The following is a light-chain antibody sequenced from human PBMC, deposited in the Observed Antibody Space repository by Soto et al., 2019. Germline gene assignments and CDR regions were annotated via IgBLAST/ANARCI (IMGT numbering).Light chain of an antibody. V-gene: IGKV1-5*03. CDR1: QSISGS. CDR3: QQYNGFWT. CDR2: EAS. J-gene: IGKJ1*01. Sequence: GDRVTITCRASQSISGSLAWYQQKPGKAPKLLIYEASNLKSGVPSRFSGSGSGTEYTLTISSQQPDDSASYYCQQYNGFWTFGQGTRVEIK.